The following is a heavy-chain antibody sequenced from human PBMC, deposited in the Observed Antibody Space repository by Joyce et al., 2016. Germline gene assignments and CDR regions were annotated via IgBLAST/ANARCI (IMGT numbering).Heavy chain of an antibody. D-gene: IGHD5-18*01. CDR3: ARRPYNVHTPLGSDWYFDL. V-gene: IGHV4-38-2*01. J-gene: IGHJ2*01. CDR2: VYLHGIT. Sequence: QVQLQESGPGLVKPSETLSFWGWIRQPPGKGLEWIGNVYLHGITHYSPSLKSRVTISMDTSKNQFSLNLNSVTAADTAGYFCARRPYNVHTPLGSDWYFDLWGRGTLVTVSS.